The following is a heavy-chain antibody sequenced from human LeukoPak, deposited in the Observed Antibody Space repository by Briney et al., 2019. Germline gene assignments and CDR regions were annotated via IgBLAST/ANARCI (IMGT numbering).Heavy chain of an antibody. CDR3: TRNRGYYVNDY. Sequence: HSETLSLTCTVSGASIRSSFWNWIRQPPGRGLEWIGYLSMRGTTNYNPSLKSRVTISADTSENQFSLKVSSVTAADTAVYYCTRNRGYYVNDYWGQGILVTVSS. J-gene: IGHJ4*02. V-gene: IGHV4-59*01. CDR1: GASIRSSF. D-gene: IGHD1-26*01. CDR2: LSMRGTT.